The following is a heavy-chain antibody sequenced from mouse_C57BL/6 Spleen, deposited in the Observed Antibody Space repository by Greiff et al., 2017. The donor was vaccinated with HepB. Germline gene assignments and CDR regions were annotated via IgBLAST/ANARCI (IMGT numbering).Heavy chain of an antibody. D-gene: IGHD1-1*01. J-gene: IGHJ3*01. CDR3: ARPYGSRRGPWFAY. V-gene: IGHV4-1*01. CDR1: GIDFSRYW. CDR2: INPDSSTI. Sequence: EVKVEESGGGLVQPGGSLKLSCAASGIDFSRYWMSWVRRAPGKGLEWIGEINPDSSTINYAPSLKDKFIISRDNAKNTLYLQMSKVRSEDTALYYCARPYGSRRGPWFAYWGQGTLVTVSA.